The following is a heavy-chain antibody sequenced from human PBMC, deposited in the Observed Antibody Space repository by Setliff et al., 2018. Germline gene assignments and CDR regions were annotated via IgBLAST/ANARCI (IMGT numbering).Heavy chain of an antibody. J-gene: IGHJ3*02. D-gene: IGHD3-10*01. CDR1: DGSFSDYY. Sequence: SETLSLTCAVYDGSFSDYYWSWIRQPPGKGLEWIGEINHYGSTKYKSSLKSRVTISVDTSKNQFSLKLNSVTAVDTAVYYCARRWNFGPYGSGIHDGFDMWGQGTMVTVSS. CDR3: ARRWNFGPYGSGIHDGFDM. CDR2: INHYGST. V-gene: IGHV4-34*01.